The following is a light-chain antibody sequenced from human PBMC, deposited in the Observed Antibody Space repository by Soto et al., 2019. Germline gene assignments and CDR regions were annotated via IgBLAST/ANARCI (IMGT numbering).Light chain of an antibody. J-gene: IGKJ1*01. CDR1: QSVSSSY. Sequence: EIVLTHSPGTLSFSPWERSTLSFRSSQSVSSSYLAWSQQKPGQAPRLLIYGASSRATGIPDRFSGSGSGTDFTLTISRLEPEDFAVYYCQQYGRSPGTFGQGTKVDIK. CDR2: GAS. CDR3: QQYGRSPGT. V-gene: IGKV3-20*01.